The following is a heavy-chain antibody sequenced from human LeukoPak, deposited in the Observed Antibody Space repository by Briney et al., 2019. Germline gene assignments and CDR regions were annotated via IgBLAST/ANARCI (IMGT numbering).Heavy chain of an antibody. CDR3: ARGNVEAGNDY. J-gene: IGHJ4*02. V-gene: IGHV1-2*02. CDR2: SIPNSGGT. D-gene: IGHD3-10*01. CDR1: GYTFIDYY. Sequence: ASVKVSCKASGYTFIDYYIHWVRQAPGQGLEWMGWSIPNSGGTNYARKFQGRVTMTRDTSISTAYMELSSLTSNDTAVYYCARGNVEAGNDYWGQGTLVTVSS.